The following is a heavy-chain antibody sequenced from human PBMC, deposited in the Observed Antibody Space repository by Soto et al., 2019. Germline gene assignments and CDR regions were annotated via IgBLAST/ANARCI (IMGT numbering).Heavy chain of an antibody. CDR3: ANNSGWFNT. CDR2: IDGSGGTT. J-gene: IGHJ5*02. CDR1: GFPFSSTD. Sequence: EFQVLQSGGGLVQPGGSLTLSCAASGFPFSSTDMTWVRQAPGKGLEWVSTIDGSGGTTYYADSVKGRFTISRDNSINTVFLQMNSLRADDTALYFCANNSGWFNTWGQGALVTVSS. V-gene: IGHV3-23*01. D-gene: IGHD1-1*01.